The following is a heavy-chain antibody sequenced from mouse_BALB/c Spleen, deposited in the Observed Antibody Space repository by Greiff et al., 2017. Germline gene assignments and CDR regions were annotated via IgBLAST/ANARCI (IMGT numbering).Heavy chain of an antibody. CDR3: ARQGDDYDMDY. Sequence: VQLQQSGGDLVKPGGSLKLSCAASGFTFSSYGMSWVRQTPDKRLEWVATISSGGSYTYYPDSVKGRFTISRDNAKNTLYLQMSSLKSEDTAMYYCARQGDDYDMDYWGQGTSVTVSS. J-gene: IGHJ4*01. D-gene: IGHD2-4*01. CDR1: GFTFSSYG. V-gene: IGHV5-6*01. CDR2: ISSGGSYT.